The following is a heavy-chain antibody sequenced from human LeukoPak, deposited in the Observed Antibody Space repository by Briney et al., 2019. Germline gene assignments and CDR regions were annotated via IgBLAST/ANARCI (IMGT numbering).Heavy chain of an antibody. D-gene: IGHD2-2*01. J-gene: IGHJ6*02. CDR2: INAGNGNT. V-gene: IGHV1-3*01. CDR1: GYTFTSYA. CDR3: ARDQIYCSSTSCYYYYGMDV. Sequence: ASVKVSCKASGYTFTSYAMHWVRQAPGQRLEWMGWINAGNGNTKYSRKFQGRVTITRDTSASTAYMELSSLRSEDTAEYYCARDQIYCSSTSCYYYYGMDVWGQGTTVTVSS.